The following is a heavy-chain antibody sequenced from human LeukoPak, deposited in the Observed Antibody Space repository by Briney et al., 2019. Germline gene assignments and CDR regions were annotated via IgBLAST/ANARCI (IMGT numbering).Heavy chain of an antibody. J-gene: IGHJ4*02. V-gene: IGHV4-59*01. Sequence: SEXLSLTCTASGGSISSYYWSWVRQPPGKGLEGIGYIYYSGSSNYNPSLTSRGNISVDTTKKQFSLKLSSVTAADTAVYYCARVNGYGDYADLDYFDYWGQGTLVTVSS. CDR1: GGSISSYY. CDR2: IYYSGSS. CDR3: ARVNGYGDYADLDYFDY. D-gene: IGHD4-17*01.